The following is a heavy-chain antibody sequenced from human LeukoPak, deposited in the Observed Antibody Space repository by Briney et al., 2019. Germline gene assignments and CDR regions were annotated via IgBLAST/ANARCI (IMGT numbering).Heavy chain of an antibody. CDR1: GLTFSSYS. Sequence: TGGSLRLSCAPSGLTFSSYSMNWVRQAPGKGLEWDSSIGSSSSHIYYADSVKGRFTISRDNAKNSLYLQMNSLRAENTAVYYCARGTIAAADYWGQGTLVTVSS. D-gene: IGHD6-13*01. CDR3: ARGTIAAADY. V-gene: IGHV3-21*03. CDR2: IGSSSSHI. J-gene: IGHJ4*02.